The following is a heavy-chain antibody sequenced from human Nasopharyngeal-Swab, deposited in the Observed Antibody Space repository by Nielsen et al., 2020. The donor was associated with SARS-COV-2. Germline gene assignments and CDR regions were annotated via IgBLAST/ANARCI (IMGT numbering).Heavy chain of an antibody. CDR2: IARSGTTT. D-gene: IGHD6-19*01. CDR3: TKDSGWLATF. J-gene: IGHJ6*02. Sequence: GGSLRLSCAASGFTFSNSDMSGVRQAPGKGLEWVSGIARSGTTTYYADSVKGRFTISRDNSKNTLYLQMNSLRAEDTALYYCTKDSGWLATFWGQGTAVTVSS. V-gene: IGHV3-23*01. CDR1: GFTFSNSD.